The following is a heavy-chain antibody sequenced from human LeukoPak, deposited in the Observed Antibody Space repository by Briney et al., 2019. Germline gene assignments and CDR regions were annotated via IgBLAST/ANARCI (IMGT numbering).Heavy chain of an antibody. CDR2: ISSSSSTI. V-gene: IGHV3-48*01. CDR3: ARDRSSGYYGTSDY. CDR1: GFTFSSYA. D-gene: IGHD3-22*01. Sequence: GGSLRLSCAASGFTFSSYAMSWVRQAPGKGLEWVSYISSSSSTIYYADSVKGRFTISRDNAKNSLYLQMNSLRAEDTAVYYCARDRSSGYYGTSDYWGQGTLVTVSS. J-gene: IGHJ4*02.